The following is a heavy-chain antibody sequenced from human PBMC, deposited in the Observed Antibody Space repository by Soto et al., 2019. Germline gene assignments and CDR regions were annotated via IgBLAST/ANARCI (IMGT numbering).Heavy chain of an antibody. J-gene: IGHJ4*02. V-gene: IGHV1-69*02. CDR1: GYTFTGYY. Sequence: VASVKVSCKASGYTFTGYYMHWVRQAPGQGLEWMGRIIPILGIANYAQKFQGRVTITADKSTSTAYMELSSLRSEDTAVFYCAYCSSTSCNFDYWGRGTLVTVSS. CDR2: IIPILGIA. CDR3: AYCSSTSCNFDY. D-gene: IGHD2-2*01.